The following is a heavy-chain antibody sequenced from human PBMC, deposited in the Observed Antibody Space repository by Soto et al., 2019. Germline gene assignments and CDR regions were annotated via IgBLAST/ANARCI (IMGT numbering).Heavy chain of an antibody. V-gene: IGHV3-15*01. J-gene: IGHJ6*02. D-gene: IGHD6-19*01. CDR1: GFTFSNAW. CDR3: TSQGGYSSGSYYYGMDV. CDR2: IKSKTDGGTT. Sequence: GSLRLYCAASGFTFSNAWMSWVRQAPGKGLEWVGRIKSKTDGGTTDYAAPVKGRFTISRDDSKNTLYLQMNSLKTEDTAVYYCTSQGGYSSGSYYYGMDVWGQGTTVTVS.